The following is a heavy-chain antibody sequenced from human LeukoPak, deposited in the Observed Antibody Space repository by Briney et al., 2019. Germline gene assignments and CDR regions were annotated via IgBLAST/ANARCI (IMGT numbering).Heavy chain of an antibody. CDR1: GGSISSYY. Sequence: SETLSLTCTVSGGSISSYYWSWIRQPPGKGLEWIGYIYYSGSTNYNPSLKSRVTISVDTSKNQFSLKLSSVTAADTAVYYYAREAPYYDFWSGSLPYFDYXGQGTLVTV. CDR3: AREAPYYDFWSGSLPYFDY. D-gene: IGHD3-3*01. V-gene: IGHV4-59*01. J-gene: IGHJ4*02. CDR2: IYYSGST.